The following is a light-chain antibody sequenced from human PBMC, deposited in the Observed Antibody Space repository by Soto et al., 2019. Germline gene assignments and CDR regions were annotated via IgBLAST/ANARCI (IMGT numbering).Light chain of an antibody. J-gene: IGKJ3*01. CDR2: GAS. Sequence: EIERTQYLSTLALAPGERFTLSCRASESVSTNLAWYQQKAGQAPRLLIYGASTRATGIPARFSGSGSGTEFTLTISSLQAEDVAVYYCQQYSITLFTFGPGANVDN. CDR3: QQYSITLFT. CDR1: ESVSTN. V-gene: IGKV3-15*01.